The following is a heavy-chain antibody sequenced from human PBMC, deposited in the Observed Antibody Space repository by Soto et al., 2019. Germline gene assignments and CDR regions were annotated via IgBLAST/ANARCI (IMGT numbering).Heavy chain of an antibody. CDR3: AREGGYYGSALDP. D-gene: IGHD3-10*01. CDR2: IGTAGDT. CDR1: GFTFSMYD. Sequence: EVQLVESGGGLVQPGGSLRLSCAASGFTFSMYDMHWVRQATGKGLEWVSGIGTAGDTYYPGSVKGRFTISRENAKYSLYLEMNSLRAGDTAVYYCAREGGYYGSALDPWGQGTLVIVSS. V-gene: IGHV3-13*01. J-gene: IGHJ5*02.